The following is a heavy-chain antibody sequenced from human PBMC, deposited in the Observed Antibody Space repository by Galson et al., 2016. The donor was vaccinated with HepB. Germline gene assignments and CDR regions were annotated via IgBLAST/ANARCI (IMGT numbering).Heavy chain of an antibody. V-gene: IGHV1-69*13. D-gene: IGHD7-27*01. CDR2: IIPIFGTT. CDR1: GGTFSSYA. J-gene: IGHJ4*02. CDR3: ARADWGPQCFDY. Sequence: SVKVSCKASGGTFSSYAISWVRQAPGQGLEWMGGIIPIFGTTNYAQKFQGRVTITADESTSTAYLELSSLRSEDTAMYYCARADWGPQCFDYWGQGTLVTVSS.